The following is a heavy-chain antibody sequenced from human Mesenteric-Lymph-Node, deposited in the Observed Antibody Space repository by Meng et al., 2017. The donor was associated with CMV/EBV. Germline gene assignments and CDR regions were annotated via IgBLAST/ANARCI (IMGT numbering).Heavy chain of an antibody. CDR2: ITYSGST. V-gene: IGHV3-23*01. J-gene: IGHJ4*02. Sequence: SGFTFGDYSMNGVRQAPGMGLEWVSGITYSGSTHYADSLKGRFTISRDNSKNTLYLQMNSLRAEDTAIYFCATGTQRSIAVTASGFDYWGQGTLVTVSS. CDR1: GFTFGDYS. D-gene: IGHD6-19*01. CDR3: ATGTQRSIAVTASGFDY.